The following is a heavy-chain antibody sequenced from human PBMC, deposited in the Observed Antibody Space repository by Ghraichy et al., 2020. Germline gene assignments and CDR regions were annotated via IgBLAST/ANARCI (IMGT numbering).Heavy chain of an antibody. Sequence: SETLSLTCSVSNASISNVLYYWGWIRQSPVKGLEWIGTIHYGGSTYYNPSLKSRVTISLDGSKNQFSLKLTSVTAADTAVYYCARLALTGFLGWTVEYYFDYWGQGTLVTVSS. D-gene: IGHD3-3*01. CDR3: ARLALTGFLGWTVEYYFDY. CDR1: NASISNVLYY. CDR2: IHYGGST. V-gene: IGHV4-39*01. J-gene: IGHJ4*02.